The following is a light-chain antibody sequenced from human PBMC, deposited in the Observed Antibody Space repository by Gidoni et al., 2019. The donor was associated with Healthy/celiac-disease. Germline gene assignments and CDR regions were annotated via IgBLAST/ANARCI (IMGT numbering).Light chain of an antibody. CDR3: RHVLQTLYT. CDR1: QSLLHSNGYTY. J-gene: IGKJ2*01. Sequence: DIVMTQSPLSLPVTPGEPASISCRSSQSLLHSNGYTYLDWYLQKPGQSPQLLISVGSNRSSGVPDRFSGSEAGTEFTRKSSRVEDEDVGGYYCRHVLQTLYTFGQGTKVEIK. V-gene: IGKV2-28*01. CDR2: VGS.